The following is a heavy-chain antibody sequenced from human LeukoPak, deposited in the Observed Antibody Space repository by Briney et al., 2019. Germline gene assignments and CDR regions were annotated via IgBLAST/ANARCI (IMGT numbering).Heavy chain of an antibody. V-gene: IGHV3-7*01. CDR1: GFTFSTYA. CDR2: IKQDGSEK. D-gene: IGHD1-26*01. Sequence: GGSLRLSCAASGFTFSTYAMHWVRQAPGKGLEWVANIKQDGSEKYYVDSVKGRFTISRDNAKNSPYLQMNSLRAEDTAVYYCARGGELFDYWGQGTLVTVSS. J-gene: IGHJ4*02. CDR3: ARGGELFDY.